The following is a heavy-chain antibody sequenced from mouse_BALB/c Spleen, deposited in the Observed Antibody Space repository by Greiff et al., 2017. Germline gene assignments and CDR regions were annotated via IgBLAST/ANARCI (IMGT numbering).Heavy chain of an antibody. CDR3: ARRYGNSSYWYFDV. J-gene: IGHJ1*01. CDR2: ISYSGST. V-gene: IGHV3-8*02. CDR1: GDSITSGY. Sequence: DVQLQESGPSLVKPSQTLSLTCSVTGDSITSGYWNWIRKFPGNKLEYMGYISYSGSTYYNPSLKSRISITRDTSKNQYYLQLNSVTTEDTATYYCARRYGNSSYWYFDVWGAGTTVTVSS. D-gene: IGHD2-1*01.